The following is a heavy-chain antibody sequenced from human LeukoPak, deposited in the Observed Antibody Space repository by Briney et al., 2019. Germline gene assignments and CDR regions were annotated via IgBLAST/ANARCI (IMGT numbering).Heavy chain of an antibody. CDR2: TYYRSKWYN. J-gene: IGHJ5*02. Sequence: SQTLSLTCAISGDSVSSNSAAWNWIRQSPSRGLEWLGRTYYRSKWYNDYAVSVKSRITINPDTSKNQFSLQLNSVTPEDTAVYYCARGPRQTYNWNYVGATGNWFDPWGQGTLVTVSS. CDR1: GDSVSSNSAA. D-gene: IGHD1-7*01. CDR3: ARGPRQTYNWNYVGATGNWFDP. V-gene: IGHV6-1*01.